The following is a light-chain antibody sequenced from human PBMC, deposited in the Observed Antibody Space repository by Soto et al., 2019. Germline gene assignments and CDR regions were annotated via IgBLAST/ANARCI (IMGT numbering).Light chain of an antibody. CDR2: GAS. V-gene: IGKV3-15*01. CDR1: QSVSSN. J-gene: IGKJ2*01. CDR3: PQYDYWPPYT. Sequence: EIVMTQSPATLSVSPGERATLSCRASQSVSSNLAWYQQKPGQAPRLLIYGASTRATGIPARFSGSGSGTEFTLTIGSLQSEHFAFYHCPQYDYWPPYTFGQGTNLEIK.